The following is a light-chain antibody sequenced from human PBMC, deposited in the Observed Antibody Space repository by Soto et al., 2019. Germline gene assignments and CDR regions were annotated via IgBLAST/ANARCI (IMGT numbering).Light chain of an antibody. CDR2: EAS. CDR3: QQYGSSGT. Sequence: IVLTQSPATLSLSPGERATLSCRASQSVGNNLAWYQQKPGQAPGLLIYEASTRATGIPARFSGSGSGTEFTLTISRLEPEDFAVYYCQQYGSSGTFGQGTKVDIK. CDR1: QSVGNN. J-gene: IGKJ1*01. V-gene: IGKV3-20*01.